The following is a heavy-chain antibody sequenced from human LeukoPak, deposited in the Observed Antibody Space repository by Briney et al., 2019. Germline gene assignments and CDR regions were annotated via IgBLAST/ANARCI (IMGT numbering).Heavy chain of an antibody. CDR2: ISYDGSDK. CDR1: GFTFSSYA. D-gene: IGHD3-3*01. J-gene: IGHJ4*02. V-gene: IGHV3-30*04. CDR3: ARDFYDVGY. Sequence: PGRSLRLSCAASGFTFSSYAMHWVRQAPGKGLEWVAVISYDGSDKYYADSVKGRFTISRDNSQSTLYLQVNSLRGEDTAVYYCARDFYDVGYWGQGTLVTVSS.